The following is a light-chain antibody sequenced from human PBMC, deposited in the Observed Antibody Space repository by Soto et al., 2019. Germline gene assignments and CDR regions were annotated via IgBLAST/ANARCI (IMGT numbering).Light chain of an antibody. CDR1: ESVSRN. CDR2: DVS. CDR3: QQRSDWLPIT. V-gene: IGKV3-11*01. Sequence: EVVMTQSPATLSVSPWERARLSFRASESVSRNLAWYQQKPGQAPRLLIYDVSYRATGIPVRFSGSGSGTDFTLTISSLEPEDFAVYYCQQRSDWLPITFGQGTRLEIK. J-gene: IGKJ5*01.